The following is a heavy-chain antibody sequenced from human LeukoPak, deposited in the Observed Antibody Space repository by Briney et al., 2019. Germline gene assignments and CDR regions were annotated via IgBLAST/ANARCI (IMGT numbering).Heavy chain of an antibody. V-gene: IGHV4-34*01. CDR2: IDHSGST. D-gene: IGHD1-26*01. CDR1: GASFSGYY. CDR3: ASLPLRYSGVDANFDY. J-gene: IGHJ4*02. Sequence: SETLSLTCAVSGASFSGYYWTWIRQPPREGLEWIGEIDHSGSTNYNSSLKSRVTISIDTSKNQFSLKLSSVTAADTAVYYCASLPLRYSGVDANFDYWGQGTLVTVSS.